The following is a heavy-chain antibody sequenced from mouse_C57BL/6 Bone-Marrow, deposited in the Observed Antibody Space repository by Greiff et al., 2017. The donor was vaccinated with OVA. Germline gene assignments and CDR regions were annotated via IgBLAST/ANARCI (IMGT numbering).Heavy chain of an antibody. J-gene: IGHJ2*01. CDR1: GYTFTDYN. V-gene: IGHV1-18*01. CDR3: ARRGLTGNFDY. D-gene: IGHD4-1*01. CDR2: INPNNGGT. Sequence: VQLQQSGPELVKPGASVKIPCKASGYTFTDYNMDWVKQSHGKSLEWIGAINPNNGGTVYNQKFKGKATLTVDKSSSTAYMELRSLTSEDTAVYYYARRGLTGNFDYWGQGTTLTVAS.